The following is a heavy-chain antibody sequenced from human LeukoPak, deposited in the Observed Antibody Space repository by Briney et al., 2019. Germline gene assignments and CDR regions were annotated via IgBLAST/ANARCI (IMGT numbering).Heavy chain of an antibody. V-gene: IGHV4-30-2*01. CDR2: MYDSGSS. D-gene: IGHD4-11*01. Sequence: SQTLSLACAVSGGSISSGGYSWSWIRQPPGKGLEWIGYMYDSGSSYYNSSLRSRVTISVDRSKNQLSLKLSSATAADTAVYYCARDKTTNWYFDLWGRGTLVTVSS. J-gene: IGHJ2*01. CDR3: ARDKTTNWYFDL. CDR1: GGSISSGGYS.